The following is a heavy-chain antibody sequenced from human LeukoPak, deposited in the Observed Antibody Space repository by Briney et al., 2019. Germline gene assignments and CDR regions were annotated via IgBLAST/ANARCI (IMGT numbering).Heavy chain of an antibody. CDR2: IHSSGNT. Sequence: SETLSLTCTVSGGSISSYYWSWIRQPPGKGLEWIGYIHSSGNTNYNPSLESRVTISVDTSKNQFSLKLSSVTAADTAVYYCARMGGYSGYATHWGQGTLVTVSS. J-gene: IGHJ4*02. CDR3: ARMGGYSGYATH. D-gene: IGHD5-12*01. CDR1: GGSISSYY. V-gene: IGHV4-59*08.